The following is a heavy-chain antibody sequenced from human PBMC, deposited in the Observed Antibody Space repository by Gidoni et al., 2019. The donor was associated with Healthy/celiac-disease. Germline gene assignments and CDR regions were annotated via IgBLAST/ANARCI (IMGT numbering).Heavy chain of an antibody. CDR1: GGSFSGYY. J-gene: IGHJ4*02. CDR3: ARDLGHYYDSRVKDY. Sequence: QVQLQQWGAGLLKPSETLSLTCAVYGGSFSGYYWSWIRQPPGKGLEWIGEINHSGSTNYNPSLKSRVTISVDTSKNQFSLKLSSVTAADTAVYYCARDLGHYYDSRVKDYWGQGTLVTVSS. CDR2: INHSGST. D-gene: IGHD3-22*01. V-gene: IGHV4-34*01.